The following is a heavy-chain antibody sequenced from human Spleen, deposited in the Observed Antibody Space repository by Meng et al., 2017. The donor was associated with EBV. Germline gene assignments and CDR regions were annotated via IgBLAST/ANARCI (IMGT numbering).Heavy chain of an antibody. J-gene: IGHJ4*02. CDR1: VGSIQRHMSL. CDR2: LYYSGST. V-gene: IGHV4-39*07. Sequence: LPPPDPGPGWCEPQETLRPTCPVSVGSIQRHMSLWGWQRQPPGKGLEWIGTLYYSGSTYYNPSLESRVTISVDTSKNQFSLKLTSVTAEDTAVYYCARADNYIAVAAYWGQGTLVTVSS. CDR3: ARADNYIAVAAY. D-gene: IGHD6-19*01.